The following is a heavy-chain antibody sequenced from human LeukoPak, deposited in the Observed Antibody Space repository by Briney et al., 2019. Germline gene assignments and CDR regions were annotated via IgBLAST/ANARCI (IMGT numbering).Heavy chain of an antibody. CDR3: ARAHPSSGWSKKSGDYFDY. D-gene: IGHD6-19*01. CDR1: GFTFSSYG. J-gene: IGHJ4*02. Sequence: GGSLRLSCAASGFTFSSYGMHWVRQAPGKGLEWVAVIWYDGSNKYYADSVKGRFTISRDNSKNTLYLQMNSLRAEDTAVYYCARAHPSSGWSKKSGDYFDYWGQGTLVTVSS. V-gene: IGHV3-33*01. CDR2: IWYDGSNK.